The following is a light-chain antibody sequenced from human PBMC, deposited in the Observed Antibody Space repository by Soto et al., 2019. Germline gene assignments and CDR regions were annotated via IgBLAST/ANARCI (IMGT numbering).Light chain of an antibody. Sequence: EILLTQSPATLSLSPGEIATLSCRASQSIGLAIAWYQHKPGEAPRLLIFDASHRATGVPARFRGSGSGTEFSPPISSIVPEDFAVSYCRQHNGKPPWTFGPGTKVESK. CDR2: DAS. J-gene: IGKJ1*01. V-gene: IGKV3-11*01. CDR3: RQHNGKPPWT. CDR1: QSIGLA.